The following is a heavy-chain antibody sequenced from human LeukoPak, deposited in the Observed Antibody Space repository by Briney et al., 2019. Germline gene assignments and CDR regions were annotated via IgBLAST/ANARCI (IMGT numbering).Heavy chain of an antibody. J-gene: IGHJ4*02. Sequence: SETLSLTCAVYGGSFSGYYWSWIRQHPGKGLEWIGYIYYGGTTYYNPSLKSRITISVDMSKNQFSLKVSSVTAADTAVYYCARDSSGKIDYWGQGTLVTVSS. CDR3: ARDSSGKIDY. CDR2: IYYGGTT. D-gene: IGHD1-26*01. CDR1: GGSFSGYY. V-gene: IGHV4-31*11.